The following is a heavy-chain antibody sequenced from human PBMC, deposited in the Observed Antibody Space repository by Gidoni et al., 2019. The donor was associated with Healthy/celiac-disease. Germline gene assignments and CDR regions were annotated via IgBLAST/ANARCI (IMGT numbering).Heavy chain of an antibody. CDR2: IWYDGSNK. J-gene: IGHJ4*02. Sequence: QVQLVESGGGVVQPGRSLRLSCAASGFTFSSYGMHWVGQAPGKGLEWVAVIWYDGSNKYYADSVKGRFTISRDNSKNTLYLQMNSLRAEDTAVYYCARDLSPYSSSWYGVDYWGQGTLVTVSS. CDR1: GFTFSSYG. D-gene: IGHD6-13*01. V-gene: IGHV3-33*01. CDR3: ARDLSPYSSSWYGVDY.